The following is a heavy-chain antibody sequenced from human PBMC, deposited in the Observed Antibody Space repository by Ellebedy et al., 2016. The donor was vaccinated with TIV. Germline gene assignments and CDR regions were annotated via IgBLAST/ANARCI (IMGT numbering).Heavy chain of an antibody. V-gene: IGHV3-66*01. Sequence: GGSLRLSCSVSGFTVNTNYMSWVRQAPGKGLEWVSLINIDGSTYYADSVKGRFTISRDNSKNTLLLQMNSLRTEDTAVYYCARETFNDVDLKVWGVLDIWGRGTMVTVSS. J-gene: IGHJ3*02. CDR3: ARETFNDVDLKVWGVLDI. CDR1: GFTVNTNY. D-gene: IGHD2-15*01. CDR2: INIDGST.